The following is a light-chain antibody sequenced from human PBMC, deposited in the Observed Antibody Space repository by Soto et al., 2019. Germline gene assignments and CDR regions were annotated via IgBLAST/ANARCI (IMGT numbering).Light chain of an antibody. J-gene: IGLJ1*01. CDR3: SSYTSSSTYV. V-gene: IGLV2-14*03. Sequence: QSALTQPASVSGSPGQSITISFTGTSSDVGGYNYVSWYQHHPGKAPKLMFYDVSNRPSGVSNRFSGSKSGNTASLTISGLQAEDEADYYCSSYTSSSTYVFGTVTKLTVL. CDR1: SSDVGGYNY. CDR2: DVS.